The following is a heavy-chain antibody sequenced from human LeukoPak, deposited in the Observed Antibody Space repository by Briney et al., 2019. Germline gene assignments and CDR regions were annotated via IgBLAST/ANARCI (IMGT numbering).Heavy chain of an antibody. D-gene: IGHD4-23*01. V-gene: IGHV3-53*01. CDR1: GFTVSGNY. J-gene: IGHJ3*02. CDR2: IYSVGST. CDR3: ARDGTSAAFDI. Sequence: GGSLRLSCAASGFTVSGNYMNWVRQAPGKGLEWVSVIYSVGSTYYADSVRGRFTVSRDNSKNTLYLQLNSLRAEDTAVYYCARDGTSAAFDIWGQGTMVTVSS.